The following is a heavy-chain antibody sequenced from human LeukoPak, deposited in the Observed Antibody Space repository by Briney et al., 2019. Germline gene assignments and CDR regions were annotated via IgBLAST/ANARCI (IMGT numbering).Heavy chain of an antibody. CDR1: GFTFTSSA. V-gene: IGHV1-58*02. CDR3: AADRDYYGSGGDAFDL. D-gene: IGHD3-10*01. Sequence: SVKVSCKASGFTFTSSAMQWVRQARGQRLEWIGWIVVGSGNTNYPQKFQGRVTITRDMSTTTAYMELSSLRSEDTAMYYCAADRDYYGSGGDAFDLWGQGTMVTVSS. CDR2: IVVGSGNT. J-gene: IGHJ3*01.